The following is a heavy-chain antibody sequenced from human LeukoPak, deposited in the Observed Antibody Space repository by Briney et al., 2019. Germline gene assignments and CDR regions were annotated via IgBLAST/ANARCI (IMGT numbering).Heavy chain of an antibody. J-gene: IGHJ6*02. CDR1: GGSISSYY. V-gene: IGHV4-59*01. D-gene: IGHD2-15*01. Sequence: SETLSLTCTVSGGSISSYYWSWIRQPPGKGLEWIGYIYYSRSTNYNPSLKSRVTISVDTSKNQFSLKLSSVTAADTAVYYCARVELGCSGGSCTDYYYGMDVWGQGTTVTVSS. CDR2: IYYSRST. CDR3: ARVELGCSGGSCTDYYYGMDV.